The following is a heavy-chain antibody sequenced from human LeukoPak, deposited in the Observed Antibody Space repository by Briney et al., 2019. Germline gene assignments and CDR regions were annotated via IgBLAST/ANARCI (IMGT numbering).Heavy chain of an antibody. CDR3: AKDIVVVPAAPFDD. J-gene: IGHJ4*02. V-gene: IGHV3-23*01. Sequence: GGSLRLSCAASGFTFSSYALSWVRQAPGKGLEWVSAISGSGGSTYYADSVKSRFTISRDNSKNTLYLKMNSLRAEDTAVYYCAKDIVVVPAAPFDDWGQETLVTVAS. CDR2: ISGSGGST. D-gene: IGHD2-2*01. CDR1: GFTFSSYA.